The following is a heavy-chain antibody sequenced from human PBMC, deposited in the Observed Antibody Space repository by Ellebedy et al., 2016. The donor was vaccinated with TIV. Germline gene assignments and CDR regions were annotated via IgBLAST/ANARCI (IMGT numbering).Heavy chain of an antibody. J-gene: IGHJ6*03. CDR1: GGSISSYY. V-gene: IGHV4-59*13. CDR3: ARVSRNCNGGSCAFYYPDV. CDR2: IYYTGSS. Sequence: SETLSLTXTVSGGSISSYYWSWIRQPPGKGLEWIGYIYYTGSSNYNPSLKSRVTISVGTSKKQFSLKLSSVTAADTAIYYCARVSRNCNGGSCAFYYPDVWGRGTTVTVSS. D-gene: IGHD2-15*01.